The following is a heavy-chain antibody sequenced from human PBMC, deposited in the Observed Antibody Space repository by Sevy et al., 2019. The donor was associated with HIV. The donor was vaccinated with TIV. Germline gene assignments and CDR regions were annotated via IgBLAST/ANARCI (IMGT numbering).Heavy chain of an antibody. CDR2: ISSSSSYI. V-gene: IGHV3-21*01. D-gene: IGHD2-2*02. CDR3: ASISGVPAAIWGVFDY. CDR1: GFTFSSYS. J-gene: IGHJ4*02. Sequence: GGSLRLSCAASGFTFSSYSMNWVRQAPGKGLEWVSSISSSSSYIYYADSVKGRFTISRDNAKNSLYLQMNSLRAEDTAVYYCASISGVPAAIWGVFDYWGQGTLVTVSS.